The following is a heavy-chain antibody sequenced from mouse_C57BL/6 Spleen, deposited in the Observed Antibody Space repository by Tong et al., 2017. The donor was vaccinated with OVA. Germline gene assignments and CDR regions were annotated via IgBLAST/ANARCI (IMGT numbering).Heavy chain of an antibody. J-gene: IGHJ3*01. CDR2: IYPGDGDT. CDR3: ARSKKDWFAY. D-gene: IGHD2-5*01. CDR1: GYTFTSYW. Sequence: VQLQQSGPELVKPGALVKISCKASGYTFTSYWMQWVKQRPGQGLEWIGAIYPGDGDTRYTQKFKDKATLTVDKSSSTAYMQLKSLTSEDSAVYYCARSKKDWFAYWGQGTLVTVSA. V-gene: IGHV1-87*01.